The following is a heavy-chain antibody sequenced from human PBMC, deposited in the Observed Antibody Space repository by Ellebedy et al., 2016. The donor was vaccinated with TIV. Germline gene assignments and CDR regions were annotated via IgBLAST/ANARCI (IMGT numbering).Heavy chain of an antibody. CDR2: I. CDR3: ARDAAGNGGKLDY. Sequence: GESLKISCAASGFTVTTNYMNWVRQAPGKGLEWVSVILKGRFTISRDSSKNTLYLQMNSLRAEDTAVYYCARDAAGNGGKLDYWGQGALATVSS. CDR1: GFTVTTNY. J-gene: IGHJ4*02. V-gene: IGHV3-53*01. D-gene: IGHD4-23*01.